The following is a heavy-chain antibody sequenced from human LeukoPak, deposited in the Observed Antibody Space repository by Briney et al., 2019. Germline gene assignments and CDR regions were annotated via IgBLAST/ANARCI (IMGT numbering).Heavy chain of an antibody. CDR2: INQDGSEK. CDR1: GFSFGGFW. Sequence: GGSLRLSCDASGFSFGGFWMNWVRQAPGKGPERVANINQDGSEKLYVDSVKGRFTISTDNAKNSLYLQMSSLRVEDTAVYYCTRDVREAYDIWGHGTMVTVSS. J-gene: IGHJ3*02. D-gene: IGHD3-16*01. V-gene: IGHV3-7*01. CDR3: TRDVREAYDI.